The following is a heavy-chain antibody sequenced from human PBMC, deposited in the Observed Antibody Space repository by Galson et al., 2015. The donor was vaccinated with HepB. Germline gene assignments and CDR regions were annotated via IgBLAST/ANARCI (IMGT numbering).Heavy chain of an antibody. D-gene: IGHD4-17*01. V-gene: IGHV1-18*04. CDR3: ARDHGDYGDDAFDI. Sequence: SVKVSCKASGYTFTSYGISWVRQAPGQGLEWMGWISAYNGNTNYAQKLQGRVTMTTDTSTSTAYMELRSLRSDDTAVYYCARDHGDYGDDAFDIWGQGTMVTVSS. J-gene: IGHJ3*02. CDR1: GYTFTSYG. CDR2: ISAYNGNT.